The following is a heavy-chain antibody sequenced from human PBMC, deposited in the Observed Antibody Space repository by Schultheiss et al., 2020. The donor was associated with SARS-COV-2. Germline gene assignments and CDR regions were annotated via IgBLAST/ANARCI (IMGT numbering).Heavy chain of an antibody. CDR2: INAGNGNT. J-gene: IGHJ4*02. Sequence: ASVKVSCMTSGYTFTNYGISWVRQAPGQRLEWMGWINAGNGNTKYSQKFQGRVTITRDTSASTAYMELSSLRSEDTAVYYCARCYYDFWSGYYGTYYFDYWGQGTLVTVSS. V-gene: IGHV1-3*01. CDR1: GYTFTNYG. D-gene: IGHD3-3*01. CDR3: ARCYYDFWSGYYGTYYFDY.